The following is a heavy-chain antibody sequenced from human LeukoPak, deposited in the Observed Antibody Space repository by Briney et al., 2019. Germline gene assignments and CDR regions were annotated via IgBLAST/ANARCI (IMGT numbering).Heavy chain of an antibody. CDR1: GYTFTSYG. CDR2: ISAYNGNT. D-gene: IGHD7-27*01. V-gene: IGHV1-18*01. J-gene: IGHJ4*02. Sequence: GASVKVSCKASGYTFTSYGISWVRQAPGQGLEWMGWISAYNGNTNYAQKFQGRVTMTRDTSISTAYMELSRLRSDDTAVYYCAREPLGYFDYWGQGTLVTVSS. CDR3: AREPLGYFDY.